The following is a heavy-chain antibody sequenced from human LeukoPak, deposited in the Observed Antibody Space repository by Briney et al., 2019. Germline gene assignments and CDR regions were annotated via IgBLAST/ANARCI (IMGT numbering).Heavy chain of an antibody. J-gene: IGHJ6*03. Sequence: GRSLRLSCTASGFTFGDYAMSWFRQAPGKGLEGVGFIRSKTYGGTTEYAASVKGRFTISRDDSKSIAYLQMNSLKTEDTAVYYCAREGSSWYTYYYYMDVWGKGTTVTVSS. V-gene: IGHV3-49*03. D-gene: IGHD6-13*01. CDR3: AREGSSWYTYYYYMDV. CDR1: GFTFGDYA. CDR2: IRSKTYGGTT.